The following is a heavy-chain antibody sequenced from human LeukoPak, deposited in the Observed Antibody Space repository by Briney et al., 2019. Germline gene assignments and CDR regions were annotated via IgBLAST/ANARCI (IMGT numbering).Heavy chain of an antibody. CDR1: GGSISSGGYS. Sequence: ASETLSLTCTVSGGSISSGGYSWSWIRQPPGKGLEWIGYIYHSGSTYYNPSLKSRVTISVDRSKNQFSLKLSSVTAADTAVYYCARVGRWLQLGAFDIWGQGTMVTVSS. V-gene: IGHV4-30-2*01. J-gene: IGHJ3*02. CDR3: ARVGRWLQLGAFDI. D-gene: IGHD5-24*01. CDR2: IYHSGST.